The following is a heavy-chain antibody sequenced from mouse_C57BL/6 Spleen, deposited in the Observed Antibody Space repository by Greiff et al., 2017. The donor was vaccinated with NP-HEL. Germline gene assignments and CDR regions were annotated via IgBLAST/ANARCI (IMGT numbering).Heavy chain of an antibody. Sequence: EVKLQESGPGIVKPSQSLSLTCSVTGYSITSGYYWNWIRQFPGNKLEWMGYISYDGSNNYNPSLKNRISITRDTSKNQFFLKLNSVTTEDTATYYCARYGYDEGYYYAMDYWGQGTSVTVTS. J-gene: IGHJ4*01. V-gene: IGHV3-6*01. CDR2: ISYDGSN. CDR3: ARYGYDEGYYYAMDY. CDR1: GYSITSGYY. D-gene: IGHD2-2*01.